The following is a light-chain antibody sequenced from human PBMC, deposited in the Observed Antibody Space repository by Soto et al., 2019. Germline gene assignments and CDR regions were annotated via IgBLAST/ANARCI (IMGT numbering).Light chain of an antibody. Sequence: ETVITQSPATLSVSPGERATLSCRASQSVNSNLAWYQQRIGQAPRVLIYGASTRDTGIPDRFRGSGSGTECILPISSLQSEDFAVYYGQEYNTWPWTFGQGTKV. CDR1: QSVNSN. CDR2: GAS. V-gene: IGKV3-15*01. J-gene: IGKJ1*01. CDR3: QEYNTWPWT.